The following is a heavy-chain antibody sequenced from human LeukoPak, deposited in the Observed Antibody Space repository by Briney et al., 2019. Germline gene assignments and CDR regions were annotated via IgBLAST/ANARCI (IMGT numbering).Heavy chain of an antibody. CDR3: ARRVYNSGWYIDY. CDR2: ISSSSSYI. Sequence: PGGSLRLSSAASRFTFSSYTMNGVRQAPGKGLGWVSSISSSSSYIYYADSVKGRFTISRDNAKNSLYLQMNSLRAEDTAVYYCARRVYNSGWYIDYWGQGTLVTVSS. CDR1: RFTFSSYT. V-gene: IGHV3-21*01. D-gene: IGHD6-19*01. J-gene: IGHJ4*02.